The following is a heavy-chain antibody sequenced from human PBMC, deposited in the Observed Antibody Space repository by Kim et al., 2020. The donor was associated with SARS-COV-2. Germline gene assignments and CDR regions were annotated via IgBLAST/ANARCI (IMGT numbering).Heavy chain of an antibody. V-gene: IGHV1-69*01. J-gene: IGHJ4*02. CDR3: ARMGSATAYVT. D-gene: IGHD5-12*01. CDR2: A. Sequence: AKYARTFQGRVTITADESTSTAYMELSSLRSEDTAVYYCARMGSATAYVTWGQGTLVTVSS.